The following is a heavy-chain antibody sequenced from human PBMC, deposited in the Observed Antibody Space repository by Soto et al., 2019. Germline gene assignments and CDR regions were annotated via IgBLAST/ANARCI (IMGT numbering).Heavy chain of an antibody. CDR3: VQSPWRNSKAWFDP. Sequence: QITLKESGPTRVKPTQTLTLTCTFSGFSLTTSGVGVGWIRQPPGKALEWLALIYWDDDKRYSPSLQTRLTITNDTSKNLVVLTMANMDPADTATYYCVQSPWRNSKAWFDPWGPGTLVTVSS. V-gene: IGHV2-5*02. CDR1: GFSLTTSGVG. D-gene: IGHD4-4*01. CDR2: IYWDDDK. J-gene: IGHJ5*02.